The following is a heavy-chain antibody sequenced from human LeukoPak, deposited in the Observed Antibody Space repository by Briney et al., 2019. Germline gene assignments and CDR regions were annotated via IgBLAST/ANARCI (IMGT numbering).Heavy chain of an antibody. J-gene: IGHJ4*02. CDR2: IKQDGSQE. CDR1: GFTFSTFW. CDR3: ARDGYSSSFYFDY. V-gene: IGHV3-7*01. Sequence: PGGSLRLSCAASGFTFSTFWMTWVRQAPGKGLEWVANIKQDGSQEYYVDSVKGRFTISRDNAKNSLYLQMNSLRAEDTAVYYCARDGYSSSFYFDYWGQGTLVTVSS. D-gene: IGHD6-6*01.